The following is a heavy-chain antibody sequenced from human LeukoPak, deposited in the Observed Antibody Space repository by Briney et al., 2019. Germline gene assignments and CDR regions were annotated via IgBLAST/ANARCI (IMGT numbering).Heavy chain of an antibody. CDR2: IIPIFGTA. J-gene: IGHJ6*03. V-gene: IGHV1-69*13. CDR3: ARTPEKKEWFLNINYYYYYMDV. Sequence: ASVKVSCKASGGTFSSYAISWVRQAPGQGLGWMGGIIPIFGTANYAQKFQGRVTITADESTSTAYMELSSLRSEDTAVYYCARTPEKKEWFLNINYYYYYMDVWGKGTTVTVSS. CDR1: GGTFSSYA. D-gene: IGHD3-3*01.